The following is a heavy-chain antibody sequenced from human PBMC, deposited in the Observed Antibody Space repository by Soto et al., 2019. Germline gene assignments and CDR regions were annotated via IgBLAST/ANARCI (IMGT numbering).Heavy chain of an antibody. D-gene: IGHD3-9*01. J-gene: IGHJ6*02. Sequence: EVQLVESGGGLVQPGGSLRLSCAASGFTFSSYSMNWVRQAPGKGLEWVSYISSSSSTIYYADSVKGRFTVHRDNAKDSLDRQRNSRRAEDTAVYYWASLVRYFDWLGYYYGMDVWGHGTTVTVSS. CDR1: GFTFSSYS. V-gene: IGHV3-48*01. CDR3: ASLVRYFDWLGYYYGMDV. CDR2: ISSSSSTI.